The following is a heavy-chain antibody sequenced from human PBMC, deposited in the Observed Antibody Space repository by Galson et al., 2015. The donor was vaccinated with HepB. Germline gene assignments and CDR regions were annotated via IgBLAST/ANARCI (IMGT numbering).Heavy chain of an antibody. J-gene: IGHJ6*02. D-gene: IGHD2-2*01. Sequence: SLRLSCAASGFTFSPYSMNWVRQAPGKGLEWVSYISSSSSTIYYADSVKGRFTISRDNAVNSLYLQMNSLRAEDTAVYYCARDRYCSSTSCFIYYYYGVDVWGQGTTVTVSS. CDR3: ARDRYCSSTSCFIYYYYGVDV. CDR1: GFTFSPYS. V-gene: IGHV3-48*04. CDR2: ISSSSSTI.